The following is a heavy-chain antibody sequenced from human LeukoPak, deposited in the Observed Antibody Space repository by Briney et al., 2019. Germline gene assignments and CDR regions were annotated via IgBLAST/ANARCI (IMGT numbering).Heavy chain of an antibody. CDR1: GFSISSYA. V-gene: IGHV3-30*04. CDR3: AREVTTVTVKRAFDI. Sequence: PGRSLRLSCVASGFSISSYAMHWVRQAPGKGLERVAVVSHDGTYEYYADSVKGRLTISRDFSKKTLYLQMNSLRAEDTAVYYCAREVTTVTVKRAFDIWGQGTMVTVSS. CDR2: VSHDGTYE. D-gene: IGHD4-17*01. J-gene: IGHJ3*02.